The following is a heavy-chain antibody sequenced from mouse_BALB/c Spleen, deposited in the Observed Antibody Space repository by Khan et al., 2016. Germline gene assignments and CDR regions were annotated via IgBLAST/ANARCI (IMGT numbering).Heavy chain of an antibody. CDR3: ASYYGSSYDYFDY. D-gene: IGHD1-1*01. CDR1: GYTFTSYW. CDR2: IYPGDGDT. Sequence: QVQLKESGAELARPGASVKLSCKASGYTFTSYWMQWVKQRPGQGLEWIGAIYPGDGDTRYTQKFKGKATLTADKSSSTAYMQLSILASEDSAVYYCASYYGSSYDYFDYWGQGTTLTVSS. V-gene: IGHV1-87*01. J-gene: IGHJ2*01.